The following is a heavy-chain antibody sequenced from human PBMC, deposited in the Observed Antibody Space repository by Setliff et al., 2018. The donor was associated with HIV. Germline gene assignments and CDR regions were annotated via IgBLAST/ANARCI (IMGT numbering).Heavy chain of an antibody. V-gene: IGHV3-15*05. CDR3: VGHYYDPLTGYYVWFFDV. J-gene: IGHJ2*01. Sequence: PGGSLRLSCETSGFIFTNAWMSWVRQSPRKGLEWLARIKSKSDGGTTSYAAPVKDRFTISRDDSRNTLYLQMNSMKSHDTATYYCVGHYYDPLTGYYVWFFDVWGRGTLVTVSS. CDR1: GFIFTNAW. D-gene: IGHD3-9*01. CDR2: IKSKSDGGTT.